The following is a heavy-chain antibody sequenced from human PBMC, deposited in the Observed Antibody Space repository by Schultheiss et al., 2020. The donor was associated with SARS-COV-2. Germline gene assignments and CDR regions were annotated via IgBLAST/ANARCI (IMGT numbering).Heavy chain of an antibody. V-gene: IGHV4-59*01. CDR3: ARETRGCLYYYGSGSYCSAFDI. CDR1: GGSFSGYY. Sequence: SETLSLTCAVYGGSFSGYYWGWIRQPPGKGLEWIGYIYYSGSTNYNPSLKSRVTISVDTSKNQFSLKLSSVTAADTAVYYCARETRGCLYYYGSGSYCSAFDIWGQGTMVTVSS. CDR2: IYYSGST. D-gene: IGHD3-10*01. J-gene: IGHJ3*02.